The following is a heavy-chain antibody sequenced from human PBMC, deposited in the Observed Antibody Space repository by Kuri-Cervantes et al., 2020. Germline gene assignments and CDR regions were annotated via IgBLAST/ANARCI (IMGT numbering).Heavy chain of an antibody. D-gene: IGHD6-19*01. CDR3: AKEAVAGTSYYYGMDV. Sequence: SLKISCAASGFTFDDYAMHWVRQAPGKGLEWVSGISWNSGSIGYADSVKGRFTISRDNAKNSLYPQMNSLRAEDTALYYCAKEAVAGTSYYYGMDVWGQGTTVTVSS. V-gene: IGHV3-9*01. CDR2: ISWNSGSI. CDR1: GFTFDDYA. J-gene: IGHJ6*02.